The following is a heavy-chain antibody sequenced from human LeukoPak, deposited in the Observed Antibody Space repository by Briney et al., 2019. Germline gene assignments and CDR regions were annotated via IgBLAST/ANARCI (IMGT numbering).Heavy chain of an antibody. J-gene: IGHJ4*02. CDR2: INHSGST. CDR3: ARGYGDRSVAAEIDY. Sequence: SETLSLTCTVSGGSISSSFYYWAWIRQPPGKGLEWIGEINHSGSTNYNPSLKSRVTISVDTSKNQFSLKLSSVTAADTAVYYCARGYGDRSVAAEIDYWGQGTLVTVSS. V-gene: IGHV4-39*07. CDR1: GGSISSSFYY. D-gene: IGHD4-17*01.